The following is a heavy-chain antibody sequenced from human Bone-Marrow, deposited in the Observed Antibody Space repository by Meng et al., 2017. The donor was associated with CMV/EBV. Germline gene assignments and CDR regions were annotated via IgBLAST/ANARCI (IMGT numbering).Heavy chain of an antibody. Sequence: GESLKISCAASGFTFSSYSLNWVRQAPGKGLEWVSSISSSGTYIYYADSVKGRFTISRDNAKNSLYLHMNSLRAEDTAVYYCARGHLGTNGGFDSWGQGTLVTVSS. CDR2: ISSSGTYI. D-gene: IGHD2-8*01. V-gene: IGHV3-21*01. CDR1: GFTFSSYS. J-gene: IGHJ4*02. CDR3: ARGHLGTNGGFDS.